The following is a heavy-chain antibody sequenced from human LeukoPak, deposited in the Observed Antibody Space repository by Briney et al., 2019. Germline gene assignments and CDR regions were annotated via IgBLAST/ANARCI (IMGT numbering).Heavy chain of an antibody. Sequence: SETLSLTCTVSGASLSSYYWNWIRQPPGKGLEWIGSIYYSASTFYNPSLKSRVTISVDTSKNQFSLRLSSVTAADTAVYYCARLTHYYDSSGYYPPFDYWGQGTLVTVSS. CDR2: IYYSAST. J-gene: IGHJ4*02. V-gene: IGHV4-39*01. D-gene: IGHD3-22*01. CDR1: GASLSSYY. CDR3: ARLTHYYDSSGYYPPFDY.